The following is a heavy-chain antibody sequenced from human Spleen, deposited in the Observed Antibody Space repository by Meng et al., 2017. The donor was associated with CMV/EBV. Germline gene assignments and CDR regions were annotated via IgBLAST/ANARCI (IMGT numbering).Heavy chain of an antibody. D-gene: IGHD1-26*01. J-gene: IGHJ4*02. CDR1: GGSVSSGSYY. Sequence: SETLSLTCTVSGGSVSSGSYYWSWIRQPPGKGLEWIGYIYYSGSTNYNPSLKSRVTISVDTSKNQFSLKLSSVTAADTAVYYCARLNHRELPREDYFDYWGQGTLVTVSS. V-gene: IGHV4-61*01. CDR3: ARLNHRELPREDYFDY. CDR2: IYYSGST.